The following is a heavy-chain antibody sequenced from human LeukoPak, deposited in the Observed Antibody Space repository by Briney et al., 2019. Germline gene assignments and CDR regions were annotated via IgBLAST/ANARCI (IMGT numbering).Heavy chain of an antibody. CDR1: GGTFSSYA. CDR3: ARDTNIAGHYYGSGSYSFGSDY. Sequence: GASVKVSCKASGGTFSSYAISWVRQAPGQGLEWMGGIIPIFGTANYAQKFQGRVTITADESTSTAYMELSSLRSEDTAVYYCARDTNIAGHYYGSGSYSFGSDYWGQGTLVTVSS. D-gene: IGHD3-10*01. V-gene: IGHV1-69*13. J-gene: IGHJ4*02. CDR2: IIPIFGTA.